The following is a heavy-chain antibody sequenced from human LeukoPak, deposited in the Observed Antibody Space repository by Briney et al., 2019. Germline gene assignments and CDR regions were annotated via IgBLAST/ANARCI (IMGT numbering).Heavy chain of an antibody. Sequence: GGSLRLSCAASGFTFNTYGMSWVRQAPGKGLEWVSAISGSGGSAYYADSVKGRFTISRDNSKNTLYLQMNGLRAEDTAVYYCAKCVILTGRYMDVWGKGTTVTISS. CDR3: AKCVILTGRYMDV. V-gene: IGHV3-23*01. CDR1: GFTFNTYG. CDR2: ISGSGGSA. J-gene: IGHJ6*03. D-gene: IGHD3-9*01.